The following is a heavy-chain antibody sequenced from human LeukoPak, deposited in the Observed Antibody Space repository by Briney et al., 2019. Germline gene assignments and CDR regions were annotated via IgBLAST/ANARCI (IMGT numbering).Heavy chain of an antibody. Sequence: GGSLRLSCAASGFTFSSYSMHWVRQAPGKGLEWVSLISWDGSSTYYADSVKGRFTISRDSSKNSLYLQMNSLRAEDTALYYCAKGGDYYGSGSYSYFDYWGQGTLVTVSS. D-gene: IGHD3-10*01. CDR2: ISWDGSST. CDR3: AKGGDYYGSGSYSYFDY. J-gene: IGHJ4*02. V-gene: IGHV3-43D*03. CDR1: GFTFSSYS.